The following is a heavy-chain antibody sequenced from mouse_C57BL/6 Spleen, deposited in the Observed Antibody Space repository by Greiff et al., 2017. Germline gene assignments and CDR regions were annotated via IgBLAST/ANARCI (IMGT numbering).Heavy chain of an antibody. CDR1: GYTFTDYY. D-gene: IGHD1-1*01. Sequence: QVQLKQSGAELVRPGASVKLSCKASGYTFTDYYINWVKQRPGQGLEWIARIYPGSGNTYYNEKFKGKATLTAEKSSSTAYMQLSSLTSEDSAVYFCAREGTTVVATDYAMDYWGQGTSVTVSS. CDR3: AREGTTVVATDYAMDY. V-gene: IGHV1-76*01. J-gene: IGHJ4*01. CDR2: IYPGSGNT.